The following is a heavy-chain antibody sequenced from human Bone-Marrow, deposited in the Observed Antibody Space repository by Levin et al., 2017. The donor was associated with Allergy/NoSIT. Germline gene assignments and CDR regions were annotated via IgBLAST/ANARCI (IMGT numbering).Heavy chain of an antibody. CDR2: LSSSGTA. V-gene: IGHV4-39*01. Sequence: SETLSLTCTVSGGSISFGHYYWGWIRQSPGKGLEWLGSLSSSGTAHYNPSLRSRVYLSADTSKNQFSLRLASVIAADTSLYYCARHHHPSLARKAYFDSWGQGSLITVSS. CDR3: ARHHHPSLARKAYFDS. CDR1: GGSISFGHYY. D-gene: IGHD1-14*01. J-gene: IGHJ4*02.